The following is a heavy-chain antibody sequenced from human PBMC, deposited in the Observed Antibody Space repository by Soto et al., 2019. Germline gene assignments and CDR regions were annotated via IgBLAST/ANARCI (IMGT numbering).Heavy chain of an antibody. CDR2: ISNIGYSA. CDR3: AKDRSQVGASNYFDY. J-gene: IGHJ4*02. Sequence: EVQLLESGGGLVQPGGSLRLSCAASGFTFANYAMSWVRQAPGKGLEWVSAISNIGYSAYYADSVKGRFTISRDKSKNTLYLQMISLRAEDTAVYYCAKDRSQVGASNYFDYWGQGTLVTVSS. CDR1: GFTFANYA. V-gene: IGHV3-23*01. D-gene: IGHD1-26*01.